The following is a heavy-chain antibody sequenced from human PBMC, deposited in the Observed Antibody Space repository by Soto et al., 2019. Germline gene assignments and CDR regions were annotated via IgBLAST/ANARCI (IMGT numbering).Heavy chain of an antibody. J-gene: IGHJ6*03. CDR2: ISYSGST. CDR3: ARTPGIAAAGTPRYYYCYMDV. CDR1: GGSISSSSYY. Sequence: QLQLQESGPGLVKPSETLSLTCTVSGGSISSSSYYWGWIRQPPGKGLEWIGSISYSGSTYYNPSLQRRVTMAADTSKHQFSLKLSSVTAADTAVYYCARTPGIAAAGTPRYYYCYMDVWGKGTTVTVSS. D-gene: IGHD6-13*01. V-gene: IGHV4-39*01.